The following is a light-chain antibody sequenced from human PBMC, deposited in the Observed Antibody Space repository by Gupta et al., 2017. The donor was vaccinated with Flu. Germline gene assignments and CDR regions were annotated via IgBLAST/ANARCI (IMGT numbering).Light chain of an antibody. CDR1: QTITNY. Sequence: GDRVTITCRSSQTITNYLNWYQQKPGQAPKLLIYTTSNLQSGVPSRFSGSGYGTNFTLTISSRQPEDFATYYCQQRYNLPRTFGQGTKVDIK. CDR2: TTS. V-gene: IGKV1-39*01. CDR3: QQRYNLPRT. J-gene: IGKJ2*02.